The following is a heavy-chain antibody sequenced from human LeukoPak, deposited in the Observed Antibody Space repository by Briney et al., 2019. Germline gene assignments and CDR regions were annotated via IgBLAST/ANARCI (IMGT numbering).Heavy chain of an antibody. J-gene: IGHJ4*02. CDR1: GGSFSGYY. V-gene: IGHV4-34*01. CDR2: INHSGST. CDR3: ARGRSGTTRHYYFDY. D-gene: IGHD1-1*01. Sequence: NPSETLSLTCAVYGGSFSGYYWSWIRQPPGKGLEWIGEINHSGSTNYNPSLKSRVTISVDTSKNQFSLKLSSVTAADTAVYYCARGRSGTTRHYYFDYWGQGTLVAVSS.